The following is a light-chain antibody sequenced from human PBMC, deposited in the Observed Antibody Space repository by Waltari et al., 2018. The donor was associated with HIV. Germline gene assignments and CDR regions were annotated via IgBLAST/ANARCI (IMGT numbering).Light chain of an antibody. V-gene: IGLV2-14*03. CDR2: AVS. CDR1: SSDISAYNS. Sequence: HSALTQPASVSGSPGQSITIFCIGTSSDISAYNSVAWYQQHQGNAPKLTVYAVSNRPSNVPALFAASKSGNTASLTISGLQDDDESDYYCSSYTTTGTLVFGSGTKVTVL. J-gene: IGLJ1*01. CDR3: SSYTTTGTLV.